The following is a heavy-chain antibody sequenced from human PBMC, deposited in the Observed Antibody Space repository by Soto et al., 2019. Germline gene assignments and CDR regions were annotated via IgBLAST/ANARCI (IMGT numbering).Heavy chain of an antibody. J-gene: IGHJ4*02. CDR1: GFTFSNYW. V-gene: IGHV3-74*01. CDR3: AKGGSGKGDY. CDR2: INSDGSST. Sequence: GGSLRLSCAASGFTFSNYWMHWVRQAPGKGLVWVSRINSDGSSTNYADSVKGRFTISRDNAKNTLYLQMNSLRAEDTAVYYCAKGGSGKGDYWGQGTLVTVSS. D-gene: IGHD1-1*01.